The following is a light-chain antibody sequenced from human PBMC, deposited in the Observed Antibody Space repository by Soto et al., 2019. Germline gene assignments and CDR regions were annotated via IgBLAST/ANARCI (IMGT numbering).Light chain of an antibody. J-gene: IGKJ5*01. V-gene: IGKV2-30*02. CDR2: KVX. Sequence: VMTQSPLSLPVTVXEPASISSNSSESLVHTHGXXYLXXXXQRXXXXTRSXXXKVXNREAGVPERFRGSGSGTDFTLKISRVEAEYFGLYYCMQGSHWPTSPFGQGTRLEIK. CDR3: MQGSHWPTSP. CDR1: ESLVHTHGXXY.